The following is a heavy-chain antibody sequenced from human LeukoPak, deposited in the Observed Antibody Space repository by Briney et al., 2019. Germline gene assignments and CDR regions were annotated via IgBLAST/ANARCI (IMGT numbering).Heavy chain of an antibody. Sequence: ASVKVSCKASGYKFTGYYMHWVRQAPGQGLEWMGWINPNSGDSHHAQKFQGRVTMTRDTSISTAYMELSMLRSDDTAVYYCAREIGGILVFDYWGQGTLVTVSS. CDR2: INPNSGDS. CDR3: AREIGGILVFDY. V-gene: IGHV1-2*02. J-gene: IGHJ4*02. D-gene: IGHD5-18*01. CDR1: GYKFTGYY.